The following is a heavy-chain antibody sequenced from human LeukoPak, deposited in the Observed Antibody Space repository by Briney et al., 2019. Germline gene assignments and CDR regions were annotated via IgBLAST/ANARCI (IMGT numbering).Heavy chain of an antibody. D-gene: IGHD2-2*03. CDR3: ATTLDTVSYFSLRY. V-gene: IGHV1-2*02. CDR1: GYAFTGFY. Sequence: ASVKVSCKTSGYAFTGFYMRWVRQAPGQGLEWIGLINPNSGETHYAQSFQGRVTFTRDASISTAYMELSSLKSDDTAVYYCATTLDTVSYFSLRYWGQGILVTVSS. CDR2: INPNSGET. J-gene: IGHJ4*02.